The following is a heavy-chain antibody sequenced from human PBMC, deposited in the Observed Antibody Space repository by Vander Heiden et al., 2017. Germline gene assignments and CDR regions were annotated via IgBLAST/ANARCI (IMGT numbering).Heavy chain of an antibody. J-gene: IGHJ6*02. CDR1: GFTFSSHG. D-gene: IGHD6-19*01. V-gene: IGHV3-33*01. CDR3: ARSTNGGWSHYYYYGMDV. Sequence: QVQLVESGGGVVQPGRSLSLSCAASGFTFSSHGMHWVRQAPGKGLEWVAVIWYDGSNKYYADSVKGRFTISRDNSKNTLYLQMNSLRAEDTAVYYCARSTNGGWSHYYYYGMDVWGQGTTVTVSS. CDR2: IWYDGSNK.